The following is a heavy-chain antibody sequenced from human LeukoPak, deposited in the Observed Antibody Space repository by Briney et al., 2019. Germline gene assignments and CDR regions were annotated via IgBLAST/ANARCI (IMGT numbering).Heavy chain of an antibody. D-gene: IGHD3-10*01. V-gene: IGHV1-69*13. CDR2: IIPIFGTA. CDR1: GGTFSSYA. CDR3: ASPPSFPGEDAFDI. Sequence: SVKVSCKASGGTFSSYAISWVRQAPGQGLEWMGGIIPIFGTANYAQKFQDRATITADESTNTAYMELRGLKSEDTAVYYCASPPSFPGEDAFDIWGQGTMVTVSS. J-gene: IGHJ3*02.